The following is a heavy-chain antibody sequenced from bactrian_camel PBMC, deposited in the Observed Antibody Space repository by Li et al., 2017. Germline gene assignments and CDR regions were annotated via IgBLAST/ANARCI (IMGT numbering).Heavy chain of an antibody. CDR1: GFSFSDTW. CDR3: VCNGGLYNY. D-gene: IGHD7*01. CDR2: ISNDAYRT. J-gene: IGHJ4*01. Sequence: HVQLVESGGGSVQPGGSLRLSCTASGFSFSDTWMTWVRQAPGKGLEWVSSISNDAYRTYYVDSVKGRFIISRDNAKNMVYLQMNSLKSEDTGLYYCVCNGGLYNYWGQGTQVTVS. V-gene: IGHV3S6*01.